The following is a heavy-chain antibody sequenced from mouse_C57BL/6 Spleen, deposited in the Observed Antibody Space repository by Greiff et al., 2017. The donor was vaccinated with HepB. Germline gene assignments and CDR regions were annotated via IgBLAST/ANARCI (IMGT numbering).Heavy chain of an antibody. CDR2: ILPGSGST. CDR1: GYTFTGYW. CDR3: ARNGDITTVVAPAY. J-gene: IGHJ3*01. V-gene: IGHV1-9*01. Sequence: VQLQQSGAELMKPGASVKLSCKATGYTFTGYWLEWVKRRSGHGLEWIGEILPGSGSTNYNEKFKGKATFTADTSSNTAYMQLSSLTTEDSAIYYCARNGDITTVVAPAYWGQGTLVTVSA. D-gene: IGHD1-1*01.